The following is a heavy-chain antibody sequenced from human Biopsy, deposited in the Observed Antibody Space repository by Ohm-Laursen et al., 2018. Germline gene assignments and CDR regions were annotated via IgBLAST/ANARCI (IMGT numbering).Heavy chain of an antibody. CDR2: IYTSGIT. D-gene: IGHD1-14*01. J-gene: IGHJ5*02. CDR1: GGSISGSS. Sequence: SDTLSLTCTVSGGSISGSSWSWIRQAPGRGLGWIGQIYTSGITNYNPSLKSRVTMSVDTSKNKFSLRVSSVTAADTAVYYCARDRDRRGWFDPWGQGTLVTVSS. CDR3: ARDRDRRGWFDP. V-gene: IGHV4-4*07.